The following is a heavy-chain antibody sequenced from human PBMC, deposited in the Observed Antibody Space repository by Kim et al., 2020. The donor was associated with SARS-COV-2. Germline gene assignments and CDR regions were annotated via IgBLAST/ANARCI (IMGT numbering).Heavy chain of an antibody. V-gene: IGHV4-30-4*01. CDR2: THYSGST. D-gene: IGHD2-2*02. Sequence: SETLSLTCTVSGGSITSDDYYWSWIRQTPGKGLEWIGYTHYSGSTYYSPSLKSRVTMSIDTSKSQFSLKLCSVTAADTAVYYCARGYCSTTSCFTWGNW. CDR1: GGSITSDDYY. CDR3: ARGYCSTTSCFTWGNW. J-gene: IGHJ5*01.